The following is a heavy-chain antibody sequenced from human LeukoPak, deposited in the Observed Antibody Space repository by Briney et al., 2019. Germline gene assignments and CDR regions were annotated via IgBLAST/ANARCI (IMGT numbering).Heavy chain of an antibody. V-gene: IGHV4-39*07. D-gene: IGHD3-22*01. CDR2: IYYSGST. Sequence: SETLSLTCTVSGGSISSSSYYWGWIRQPPGKGLEWIGSIYYSGSTYYNPPLKSRVTISVDKSKNQFSLKLSSVTAADTAVYYCAVTYYYDSRRYYYGMDVWGQGTTVTVSS. CDR1: GGSISSSSYY. CDR3: AVTYYYDSRRYYYGMDV. J-gene: IGHJ6*02.